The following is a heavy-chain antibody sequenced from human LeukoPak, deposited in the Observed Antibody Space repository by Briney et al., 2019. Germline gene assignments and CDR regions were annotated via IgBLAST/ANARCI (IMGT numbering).Heavy chain of an antibody. Sequence: SQTLSLTCAISGDSVSSNSATWNWLRQSPSRGLEWLGRTYYRSKWLYDYAVSVRGRITVNPDTSKNQFSLQLKSVTPEDSAVYYCARDTGAAISTFDIWGQGTMVTVSS. V-gene: IGHV6-1*01. J-gene: IGHJ3*02. CDR3: ARDTGAAISTFDI. D-gene: IGHD5-12*01. CDR2: TYYRSKWLY. CDR1: GDSVSSNSAT.